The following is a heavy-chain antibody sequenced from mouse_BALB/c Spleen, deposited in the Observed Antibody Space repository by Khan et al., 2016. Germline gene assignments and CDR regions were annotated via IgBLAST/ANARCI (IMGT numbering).Heavy chain of an antibody. V-gene: IGHV3-2*02. J-gene: IGHJ1*01. CDR2: ISYSGST. Sequence: EVQLQESGPGLVKPSQSLSLTCTVTSYSITSDYAWNWIRQFPGNKLEWMGYISYSGSTSYNPSLKSRISITRDTSKNQFFLQLNSVTTEDTATYYCARGGYFDVWGAGTTVTVSS. CDR1: SYSITSDYA. CDR3: ARGGYFDV.